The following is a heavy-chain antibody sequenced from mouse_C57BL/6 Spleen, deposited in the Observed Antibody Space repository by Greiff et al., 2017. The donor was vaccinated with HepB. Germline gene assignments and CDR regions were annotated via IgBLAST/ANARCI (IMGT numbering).Heavy chain of an antibody. CDR1: GYTFTSYW. V-gene: IGHV1-53*01. J-gene: IGHJ3*01. D-gene: IGHD2-4*01. CDR3: AGSGDYDGAAWFAY. CDR2: INPSNGGT. Sequence: QVQLQQPGTELVKPGASVKLSCKASGYTFTSYWMHWVKQRPGQGLEWIGNINPSNGGTNYNEKFKSKATLTVDTSSSTAYLQLSNLTSEDSAVYYCAGSGDYDGAAWFAYWGQGTLVTVSA.